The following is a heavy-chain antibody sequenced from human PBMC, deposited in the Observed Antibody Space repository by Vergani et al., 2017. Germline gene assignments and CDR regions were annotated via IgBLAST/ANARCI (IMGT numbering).Heavy chain of an antibody. CDR1: GYTFTNYP. CDR2: INTNSGNP. D-gene: IGHD2/OR15-2a*01. V-gene: IGHV7-4-1*02. Sequence: QVQLLQSGSELKKPGASVRISCEASGYTFTNYPLIWVRQAPGQGLEFMGWINTNSGNPTYAPGFTGRFVFSLDTSVSTAYLQISGLKAEDSAVYYCARGRKWRLTEYLYGMDVWGQGTTGTVSS. CDR3: ARGRKWRLTEYLYGMDV. J-gene: IGHJ6*02.